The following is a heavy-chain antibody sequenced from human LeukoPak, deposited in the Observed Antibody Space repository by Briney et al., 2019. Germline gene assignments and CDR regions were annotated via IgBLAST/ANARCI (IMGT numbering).Heavy chain of an antibody. CDR1: GFTFGDYA. D-gene: IGHD2-21*02. V-gene: IGHV3-9*01. CDR2: ISWNSGSM. Sequence: PGGSLRLSCAASGFTFGDYAMHWVRQVPGKGLEWVSGISWNSGSMAYADSVKGRFTISRDNSKNTLYLQMNSLRAEDTAVYYCAKDRKYVVVTAADYWGQGTLVTVSS. CDR3: AKDRKYVVVTAADY. J-gene: IGHJ4*02.